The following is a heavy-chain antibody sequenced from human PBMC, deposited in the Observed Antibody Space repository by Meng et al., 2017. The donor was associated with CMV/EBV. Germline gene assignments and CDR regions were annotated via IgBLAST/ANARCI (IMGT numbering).Heavy chain of an antibody. Sequence: ASGFSFSSYALSCVRQAPGKGLEWVSAISGSGSTIYYADSVKGRFTISRDNAKNLLDLQMNSLRAEDTAVYYCARGGRGSSSWPFDYWGQGTLVTVSS. CDR1: GFSFSSYA. J-gene: IGHJ4*02. V-gene: IGHV3-11*01. D-gene: IGHD6-13*01. CDR3: ARGGRGSSSWPFDY. CDR2: ISGSGSTI.